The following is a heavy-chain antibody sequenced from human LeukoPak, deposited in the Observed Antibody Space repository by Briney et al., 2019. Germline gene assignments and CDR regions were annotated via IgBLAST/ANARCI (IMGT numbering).Heavy chain of an antibody. J-gene: IGHJ4*02. CDR1: GYSISSGYY. V-gene: IGHV4-38-2*02. D-gene: IGHD3-16*01. Sequence: SETLSLTCTVSGYSISSGYYWGWIRQPPGKGLEWIGSIYHSGSTYYNPSLKSRVTISVDTSKNQFSLILSSMTAADTAIYYCARHKNLGVAPFDYWGQGTLVTVSS. CDR3: ARHKNLGVAPFDY. CDR2: IYHSGST.